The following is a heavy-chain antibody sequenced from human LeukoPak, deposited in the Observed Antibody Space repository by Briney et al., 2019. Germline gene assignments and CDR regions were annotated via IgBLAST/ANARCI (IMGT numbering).Heavy chain of an antibody. J-gene: IGHJ4*02. V-gene: IGHV4-31*03. Sequence: TLSLTCTVSGGSIRSAGYYWSWIRQHPGKGLDWIGYIYYSGSTYCNASRKSRVTISVDTSKNQFSLKLRSVTAADTAVYYCARDRSGYSSSLDYGGRETGVTFS. CDR3: ARDRSGYSSSLDY. CDR1: GGSIRSAGYY. CDR2: IYYSGST. D-gene: IGHD6-13*01.